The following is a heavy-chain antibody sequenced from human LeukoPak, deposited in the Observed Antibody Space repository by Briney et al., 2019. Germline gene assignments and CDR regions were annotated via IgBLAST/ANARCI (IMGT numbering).Heavy chain of an antibody. Sequence: ASVKVSCKASGYTFTSYGISWVRQAPGQGLEWMGWISAYNGNTNYAQKLQGRVTMTTDTSTSTAYMELRSLRSDDTAVYYCARLSTAASGERDYYYYMDVWGKGTTVTVSS. CDR1: GYTFTSYG. CDR3: ARLSTAASGERDYYYYMDV. D-gene: IGHD2-2*01. J-gene: IGHJ6*03. CDR2: ISAYNGNT. V-gene: IGHV1-18*01.